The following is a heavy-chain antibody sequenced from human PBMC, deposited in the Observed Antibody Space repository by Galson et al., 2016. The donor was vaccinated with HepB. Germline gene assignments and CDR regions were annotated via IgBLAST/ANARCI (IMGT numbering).Heavy chain of an antibody. J-gene: IGHJ6*03. D-gene: IGHD3-9*01. V-gene: IGHV3-64D*06. CDR1: GFTFRSYV. Sequence: SLRLSCAASGFTFRSYVMHWVRQAPGKGLEFVSAISNNGGTTYYADSVKGRFTISRDNSKNTLYLQMSSLRAEDTAVYYCVKDGFLTGYYNYYYYMDVWGQGTVVTV. CDR2: ISNNGGTT. CDR3: VKDGFLTGYYNYYYYMDV.